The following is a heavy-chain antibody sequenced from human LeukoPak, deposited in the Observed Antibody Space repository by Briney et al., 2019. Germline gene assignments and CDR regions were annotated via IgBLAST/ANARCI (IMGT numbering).Heavy chain of an antibody. J-gene: IGHJ6*03. Sequence: GGSLRLSCVASGFTFSSYAMSWVRQAPGKGLEWVSAISGSGGSTYFADSVKGRFTISRDNSKNTLYLQMNSLRAEDTAVYYCAKASIPAASNYYYYYMDVWGKGTTVTVSS. D-gene: IGHD2-2*01. CDR3: AKASIPAASNYYYYYMDV. CDR2: ISGSGGST. V-gene: IGHV3-23*01. CDR1: GFTFSSYA.